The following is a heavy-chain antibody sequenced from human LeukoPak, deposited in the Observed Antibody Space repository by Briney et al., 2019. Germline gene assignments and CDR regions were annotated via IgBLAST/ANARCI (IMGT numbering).Heavy chain of an antibody. J-gene: IGHJ5*02. CDR3: ASLGTLRS. CDR1: GDSFSSSSYY. Sequence: PSETLSLTCTVSGDSFSSSSYYWGWIRQAPGKGLEWIGSISYSGTNYNNPSLKSRVSISVDTSKNQFSVKLTSVTAADTAMYYCASLGTLRSWGQGTLVTVSS. D-gene: IGHD7-27*01. V-gene: IGHV4-39*01. CDR2: ISYSGTN.